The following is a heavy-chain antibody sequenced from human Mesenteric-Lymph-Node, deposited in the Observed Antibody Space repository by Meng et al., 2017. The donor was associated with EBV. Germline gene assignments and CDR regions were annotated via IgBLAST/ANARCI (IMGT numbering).Heavy chain of an antibody. Sequence: QVQLVHAGAKVKKPGASVGVSCKASGYTFTSYGISWVRQAPGQGLEWMGWISTYNGNTNYAQKVQGRVTMTRETSTSTAYMELRSLRSDDTAVYYCARGRRDYDSGSYPDFDYWGQGALVTVSS. D-gene: IGHD3-10*01. J-gene: IGHJ4*02. CDR2: ISTYNGNT. CDR1: GYTFTSYG. CDR3: ARGRRDYDSGSYPDFDY. V-gene: IGHV1-18*01.